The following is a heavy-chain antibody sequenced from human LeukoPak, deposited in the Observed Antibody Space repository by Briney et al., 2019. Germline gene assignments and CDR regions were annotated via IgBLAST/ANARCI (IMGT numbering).Heavy chain of an antibody. V-gene: IGHV1-8*01. CDR3: ARALGQQLVDYYYYYGMDV. J-gene: IGHJ6*02. D-gene: IGHD6-13*01. Sequence: GASVKVSCKASGYTFTSYDINWVRQATGQGPEWMGWMNPNSGNTGYAQKFQGRVTMTRNTSINTAYMELSSLRSEDTAVYYCARALGQQLVDYYYYYGMDVWGQGTTVTVSS. CDR2: MNPNSGNT. CDR1: GYTFTSYD.